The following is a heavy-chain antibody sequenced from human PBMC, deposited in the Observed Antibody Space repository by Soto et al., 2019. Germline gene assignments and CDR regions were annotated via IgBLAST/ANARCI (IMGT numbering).Heavy chain of an antibody. Sequence: GGSLRLSCAASGFTFSDYYMSWIRQAPGKGLEWVSYISSSGSTIYYADSVKGRFTISRDNAKNSLYLQMNSLRAEDTAVYYCATSPIAAAEFYYFDYWGQGTLVTVSS. J-gene: IGHJ4*02. D-gene: IGHD6-13*01. CDR1: GFTFSDYY. CDR3: ATSPIAAAEFYYFDY. CDR2: ISSSGSTI. V-gene: IGHV3-11*01.